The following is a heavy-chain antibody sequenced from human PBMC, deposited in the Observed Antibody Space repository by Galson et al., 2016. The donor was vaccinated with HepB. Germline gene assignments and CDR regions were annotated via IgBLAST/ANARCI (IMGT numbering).Heavy chain of an antibody. CDR1: GGSISSSKW. J-gene: IGHJ3*02. D-gene: IGHD2-2*01. V-gene: IGHV4-4*02. Sequence: SETLSLTCAVSGGSISSSKWWSWVRQPPGKGLEWIGEMYHSGSTNYNPSLKSRVTISEDKSKDQFSLRLTSVTAADTAVYYCATFSPVWASSLSSFDIWGQGKMVTVSS. CDR3: ATFSPVWASSLSSFDI. CDR2: MYHSGST.